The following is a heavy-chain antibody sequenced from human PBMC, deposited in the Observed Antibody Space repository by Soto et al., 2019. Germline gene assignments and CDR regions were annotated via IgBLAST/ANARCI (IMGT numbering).Heavy chain of an antibody. V-gene: IGHV3-23*01. J-gene: IGHJ4*03. CDR2: ISGSGGDT. D-gene: IGHD3-3*01. CDR3: AKDRLSIFGSGTPAFDF. Sequence: PGKGLEWVATISGSGGDTYYADSVKGRFTISRDNSRNMLYVHMNRLRSADTALYYCAKDRLSIFGSGTPAFDFWGHRTLVIVFS.